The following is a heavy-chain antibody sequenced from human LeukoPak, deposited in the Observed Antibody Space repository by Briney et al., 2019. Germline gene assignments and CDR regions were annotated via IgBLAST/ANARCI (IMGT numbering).Heavy chain of an antibody. Sequence: GGSLRLSCAASGFTFSIYWMSWVRQAPGKGLEWVANIKQDGSEKYYVDSVKVRFTISRDNAKNSLYLQMNRLRAEDTAVYYCARDIYSGSPWGQGTLVTVSS. J-gene: IGHJ5*02. CDR3: ARDIYSGSP. CDR1: GFTFSIYW. D-gene: IGHD1-26*01. V-gene: IGHV3-7*01. CDR2: IKQDGSEK.